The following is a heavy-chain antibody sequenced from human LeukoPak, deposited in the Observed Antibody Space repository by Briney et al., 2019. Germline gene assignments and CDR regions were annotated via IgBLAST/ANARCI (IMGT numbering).Heavy chain of an antibody. CDR3: ARDCGYYPYNWFDP. CDR2: ISYDGSRK. CDR1: GFTFLSYA. D-gene: IGHD3-3*01. V-gene: IGHV3-30*04. Sequence: GGSLRLSCSASGFTFLSYAMHWVRQAPGKGLEWVAVISYDGSRKYYADSVKGRFTISRDTSKNTLFLQMDSLRAEDTAVYYCARDCGYYPYNWFDPWGQGTLVTVSS. J-gene: IGHJ5*02.